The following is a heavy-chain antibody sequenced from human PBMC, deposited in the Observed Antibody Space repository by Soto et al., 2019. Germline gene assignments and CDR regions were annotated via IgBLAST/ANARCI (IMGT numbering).Heavy chain of an antibody. CDR1: GYTFTAYF. Sequence: ASVKVSCKTSGYTFTAYFVHWVRQAPGQRLEWMGWINAGNGNTKYSQKFQGRVTITRDTSASTAYMEPSSLRSEDTAVYYCARGRPRIAVAGTHDYWGQGTLVTVSS. CDR2: INAGNGNT. CDR3: ARGRPRIAVAGTHDY. V-gene: IGHV1-3*01. D-gene: IGHD6-19*01. J-gene: IGHJ4*02.